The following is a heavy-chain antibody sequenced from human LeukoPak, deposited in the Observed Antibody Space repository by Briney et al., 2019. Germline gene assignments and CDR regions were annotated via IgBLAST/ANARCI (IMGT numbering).Heavy chain of an antibody. V-gene: IGHV4-39*07. D-gene: IGHD3-22*01. CDR2: IYYSGST. CDR3: ARDEDYYDSRVAFDI. CDR1: GGSISSGSYY. J-gene: IGHJ3*02. Sequence: SQTLSLTCTVSGGSISSGSYYWGWIRQPPGKGLEWIGSIYYSGSTYYNPSLKSRVTISVDTSKHQFSLNLSSVTAADTAVYYCARDEDYYDSRVAFDIWGQGTMVTVSS.